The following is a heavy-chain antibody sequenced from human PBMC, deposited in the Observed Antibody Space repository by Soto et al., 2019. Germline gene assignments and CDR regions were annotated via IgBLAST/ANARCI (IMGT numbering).Heavy chain of an antibody. D-gene: IGHD6-19*01. CDR3: ARDIAVAANWFDP. J-gene: IGHJ5*02. CDR2: IKQDGSEK. Sequence: EVQLVESGGGLVQPGGSLRLSCAASGFTFSNYWMSWVRQAPGKGLEWLANIKQDGSEKYYVDSVKGRFTISRDNAKNSLYLQMNSLRAEDTAVYYCARDIAVAANWFDPWGQGTLVTVSS. V-gene: IGHV3-7*01. CDR1: GFTFSNYW.